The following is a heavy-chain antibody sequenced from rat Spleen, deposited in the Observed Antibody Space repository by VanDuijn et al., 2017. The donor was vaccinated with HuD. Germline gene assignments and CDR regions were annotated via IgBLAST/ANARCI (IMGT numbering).Heavy chain of an antibody. V-gene: IGHV5-7*01. Sequence: EVQLVESGGGLVQPGRSMKLSCAASGFTFSNYDMAWVRQAPKKGLEWVAIIGYEGSSTNYRDSLKGRFTISRDNAKSTLYLQMDSLRSEDTATYYCAGGTRNYGKYGGFAFWGQGTLVTVSS. D-gene: IGHD1-3*01. CDR1: GFTFSNYD. CDR3: AGGTRNYGKYGGFAF. CDR2: IGYEGSST. J-gene: IGHJ3*01.